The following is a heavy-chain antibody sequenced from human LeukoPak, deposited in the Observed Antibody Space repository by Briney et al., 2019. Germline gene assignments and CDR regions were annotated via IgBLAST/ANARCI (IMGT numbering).Heavy chain of an antibody. CDR2: VHYSGST. D-gene: IGHD3-3*01. V-gene: IGHV4-59*12. Sequence: PSETLSLTCTVSGGSISIYYWSWIRQPPGEGLEWIGYVHYSGSTDYNPSLKSRATISVDRSKNQFSLKLSSVTAADTAVYYCARDKEWATFDYWGQGTLVTVSS. CDR3: ARDKEWATFDY. CDR1: GGSISIYY. J-gene: IGHJ4*02.